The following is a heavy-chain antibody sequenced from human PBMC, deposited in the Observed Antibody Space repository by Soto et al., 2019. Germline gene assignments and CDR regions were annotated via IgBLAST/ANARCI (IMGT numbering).Heavy chain of an antibody. CDR2: IIPIFGTA. CDR1: GGTFSSYA. J-gene: IGHJ4*02. D-gene: IGHD3-22*01. CDR3: ARDMLWDYYDSSGYNQEDY. Sequence: SVKVSCKASGGTFSSYAISWVRQAPGQGLEWMGGIIPIFGTANNAQKFQGRVTITADKSTSTAYMELSSLRSEDTAVYYCARDMLWDYYDSSGYNQEDYWGQETLVTVSS. V-gene: IGHV1-69*06.